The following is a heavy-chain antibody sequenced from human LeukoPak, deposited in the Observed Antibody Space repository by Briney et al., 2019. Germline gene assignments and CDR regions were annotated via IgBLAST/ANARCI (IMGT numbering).Heavy chain of an antibody. Sequence: PGGSLRLSCAASGFTLSSYWMHWVRQTPGKGPVWVSRINSDGSSTSYADSVKGRFTISRDNAKNTLYLQMNSLRAEDTAVYYCASFHYYDSSGYYVPYWGQGTLVTVSS. D-gene: IGHD3-22*01. CDR3: ASFHYYDSSGYYVPY. J-gene: IGHJ4*02. CDR2: INSDGSST. CDR1: GFTLSSYW. V-gene: IGHV3-74*01.